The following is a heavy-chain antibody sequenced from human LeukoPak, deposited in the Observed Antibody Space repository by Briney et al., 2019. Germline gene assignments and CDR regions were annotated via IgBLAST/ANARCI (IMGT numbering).Heavy chain of an antibody. CDR1: GFTFSSYW. V-gene: IGHV3-74*01. D-gene: IGHD2-2*01. CDR2: INTDGSST. J-gene: IGHJ4*02. CDR3: ARRGVPAATSFYFDY. Sequence: GGSLRLACAASGFTFSSYWMHWVRQAPGKGLVWVSRINTDGSSTTYADSVKGRFTISSDNAKNTLYLQMNSLGAEDTAVYYCARRGVPAATSFYFDYWGQGTLVTVSS.